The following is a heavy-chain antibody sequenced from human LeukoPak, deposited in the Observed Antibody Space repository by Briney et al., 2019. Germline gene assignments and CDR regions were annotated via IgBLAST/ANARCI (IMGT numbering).Heavy chain of an antibody. V-gene: IGHV3-30-3*01. CDR1: GFTFNSYT. CDR2: ISYDGSNK. CDR3: ARAGSLRFNWLDP. Sequence: PGGSLRLSCAASGFTFNSYTMHWVRQAPGKGLEWVAVISYDGSNKYYADSVKGRFTISRDNSKNTLNLQMNSLRGEDTAVYYCARAGSLRFNWLDPWGQGTLVTVSS. J-gene: IGHJ5*02.